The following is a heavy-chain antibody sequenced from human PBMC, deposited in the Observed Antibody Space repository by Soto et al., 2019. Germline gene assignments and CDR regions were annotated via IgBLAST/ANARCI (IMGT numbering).Heavy chain of an antibody. D-gene: IGHD2-15*01. Sequence: PGGSLRLSCTASGFTFGDYAMSWFRQAPGAGVEWIGFIRSRAYGGKTAYAASVKGRFTISRDGSKSIAYLQMNSLKTEDTAVYYCSRGAAIAVALAATPIDRFDPWGQGTLATVCS. CDR1: GFTFGDYA. CDR2: IRSRAYGGKT. V-gene: IGHV3-49*01. J-gene: IGHJ5*02. CDR3: SRGAAIAVALAATPIDRFDP.